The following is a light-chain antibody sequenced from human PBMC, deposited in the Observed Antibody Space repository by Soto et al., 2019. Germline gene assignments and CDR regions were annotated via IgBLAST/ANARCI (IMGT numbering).Light chain of an antibody. CDR3: QQRSNWPLT. CDR2: DAS. CDR1: QNVANY. V-gene: IGKV3-11*01. J-gene: IGKJ4*01. Sequence: EIVMTQSPATLSLSPGERATLSCRASQNVANYLNWYQQKPGQAPRLLIYDASNRATGIPARFSGGGSGTDFTLTIDSLDPEDFAVYYCQQRSNWPLTFGGGTKVDIK.